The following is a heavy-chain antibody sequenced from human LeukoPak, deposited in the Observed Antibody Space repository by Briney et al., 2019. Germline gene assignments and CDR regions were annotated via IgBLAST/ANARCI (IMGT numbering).Heavy chain of an antibody. CDR1: GGSISSSSYY. Sequence: PSETLSLTCTVSGGSISSSSYYWGWIRQPPGKGLEWIGSIYYSGSTYYNPSLKSRVTISVDTSKNQFSLKLSSVTAADTAVYYCARGLVTSFDYWGQGTLVTVSS. CDR3: ARGLVTSFDY. J-gene: IGHJ4*02. V-gene: IGHV4-39*01. D-gene: IGHD3/OR15-3a*01. CDR2: IYYSGST.